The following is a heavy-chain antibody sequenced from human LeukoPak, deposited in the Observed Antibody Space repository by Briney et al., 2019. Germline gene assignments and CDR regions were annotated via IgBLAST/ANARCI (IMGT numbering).Heavy chain of an antibody. CDR1: GFTFSSYG. Sequence: GGSLRLSCAASGFTFSSYGMHWVRQAPGKGLEWVAVISYDGSNKYYADSVKGRFTISRDNSKNTLYLQMNSLRAEDTAVYYCAISSNLDYWGQGTLVTVSS. J-gene: IGHJ4*02. CDR2: ISYDGSNK. CDR3: AISSNLDY. D-gene: IGHD6-13*01. V-gene: IGHV3-30*03.